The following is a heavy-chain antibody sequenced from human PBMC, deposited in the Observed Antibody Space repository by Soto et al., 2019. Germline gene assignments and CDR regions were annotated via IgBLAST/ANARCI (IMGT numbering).Heavy chain of an antibody. CDR2: IGGSTYT. CDR3: AKGVIDRGANA. CDR1: GFTFSDYY. D-gene: IGHD2-8*01. J-gene: IGHJ5*01. Sequence: PGGSLRLSCAASGFTFSDYYMSWIRQSPGEGLEWISYIGGSTYTKYADSVKGRFTISRDNSKGILHLQMNSLRAEDTAIYHCAKGVIDRGANAWGPGTLVTVSS. V-gene: IGHV3-11*05.